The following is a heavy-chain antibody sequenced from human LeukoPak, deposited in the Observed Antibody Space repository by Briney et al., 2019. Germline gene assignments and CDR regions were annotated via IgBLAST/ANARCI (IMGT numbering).Heavy chain of an antibody. Sequence: DSVKGRFTISRDNSKNTLYPQMNSLRAEDTAVYYCARDYYDSSGYYGYWGQGTLVTVSS. V-gene: IGHV3-30*01. CDR3: ARDYYDSSGYYGY. D-gene: IGHD3-22*01. J-gene: IGHJ4*02.